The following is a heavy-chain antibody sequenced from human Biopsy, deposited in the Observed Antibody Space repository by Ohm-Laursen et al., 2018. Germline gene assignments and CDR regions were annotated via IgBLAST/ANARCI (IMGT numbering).Heavy chain of an antibody. CDR3: ATAAYAPPYFDL. CDR2: ITGGGNYI. D-gene: IGHD4-17*01. Sequence: SLRLSCAASGFTFRTYAMNWVRQAPGKGLEWVSSITGGGNYINYADSVRGRFTISRDNSKNSVYLVMSSLRAEDTAVYFCATAAYAPPYFDLWGRGTVVTVSS. CDR1: GFTFRTYA. J-gene: IGHJ4*02. V-gene: IGHV3-21*06.